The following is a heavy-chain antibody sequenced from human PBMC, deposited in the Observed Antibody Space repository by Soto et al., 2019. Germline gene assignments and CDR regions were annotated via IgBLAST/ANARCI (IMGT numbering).Heavy chain of an antibody. V-gene: IGHV3-11*01. CDR1: GFTFSDHY. CDR2: ITNSGTTM. J-gene: IGHJ6*02. CDR3: ARGRRFYYYAMDV. Sequence: QVQLVESGGGLVQPGGSLRLSCAASGFTFSDHYMNWIRQSPGKGLEWVSYITNSGTTMYYADSVKGRFTISGDNAKNSLYLHMNNLRAEDTALYYCARGRRFYYYAMDVWGQGTTVTVSS.